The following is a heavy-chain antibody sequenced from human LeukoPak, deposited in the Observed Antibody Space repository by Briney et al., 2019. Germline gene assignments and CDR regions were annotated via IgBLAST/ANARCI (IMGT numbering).Heavy chain of an antibody. D-gene: IGHD3-10*01. J-gene: IGHJ4*02. CDR1: GYTFTSYG. CDR2: ISAYNGNT. CDR3: ARDLLLWFGEPGVFDY. V-gene: IGHV1-18*01. Sequence: ASVKVSCKASGYTFTSYGISWVRQAPGQGLEWMGWISAYNGNTNYAQKPQGRVTMTTDTSTSTAYMELRSLRSDDTAVYYCARDLLLWFGEPGVFDYWGQGTLVTVSS.